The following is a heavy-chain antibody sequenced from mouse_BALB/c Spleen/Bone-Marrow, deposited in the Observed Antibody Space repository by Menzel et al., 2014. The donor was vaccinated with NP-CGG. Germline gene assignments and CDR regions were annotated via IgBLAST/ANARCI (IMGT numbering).Heavy chain of an antibody. V-gene: IGHV2-9*02. D-gene: IGHD2-13*01. CDR1: GFSLTHYG. CDR3: ARVGDSDYAMDY. Sequence: QVQLQQSGPGLVSPSQSLSITCTVSGFSLTHYGLHWVRQPPGKGLEWLGVIWAGGSTNYISAFMSRLSISKDNSKSQVFLKIHSLQTDDTAMYFCARVGDSDYAMDYWGQGTSVTVSS. J-gene: IGHJ4*01. CDR2: IWAGGST.